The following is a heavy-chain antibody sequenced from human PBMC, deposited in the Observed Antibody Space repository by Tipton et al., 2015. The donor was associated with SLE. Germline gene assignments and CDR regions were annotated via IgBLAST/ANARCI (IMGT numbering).Heavy chain of an antibody. D-gene: IGHD1-26*01. CDR2: INHSGGT. J-gene: IGHJ4*02. CDR3: ARDSLGFDY. CDR1: GGSFSGYF. V-gene: IGHV4-34*01. Sequence: TLSLTCAVYGGSFSGYFWSWIRQPPGKGLEWIGEINHSGGTNYNPSLKRRVTISVDTSKNQFSLRLSSVTAADTAVYYCARDSLGFDYWGQGTLVIVSS.